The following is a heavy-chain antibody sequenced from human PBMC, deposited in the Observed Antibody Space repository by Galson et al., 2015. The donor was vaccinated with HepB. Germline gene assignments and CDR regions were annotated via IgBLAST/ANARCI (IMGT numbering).Heavy chain of an antibody. CDR3: ARVYEDRITIFGVVIIAPPYFDY. Sequence: SLRLSCAASGFTFSSYWMSWVRQAPGKGLEWVANIKQDGSEKYYVDSVKGRFTISRDNAKNSLYLQMNSLRAEDTAVYYCARVYEDRITIFGVVIIAPPYFDYWGQGTLVTVSS. V-gene: IGHV3-7*01. CDR2: IKQDGSEK. J-gene: IGHJ4*02. CDR1: GFTFSSYW. D-gene: IGHD3-3*01.